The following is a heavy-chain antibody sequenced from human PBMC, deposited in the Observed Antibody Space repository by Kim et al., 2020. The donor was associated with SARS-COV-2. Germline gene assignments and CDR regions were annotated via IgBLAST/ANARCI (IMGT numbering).Heavy chain of an antibody. J-gene: IGHJ4*02. CDR2: IYNDGSTT. CDR1: GFIFRSHW. D-gene: IGHD6-19*01. CDR3: AREKAVAGTVPDY. Sequence: GGSLRLSCAASGFIFRSHWMHWVRQVPGKGLLWVARIYNDGSTTEYADSVKGRFTVSRDNTKDTLYLQMNSLRVEDTALYYCAREKAVAGTVPDYWGQGNLVTVSS. V-gene: IGHV3-74*01.